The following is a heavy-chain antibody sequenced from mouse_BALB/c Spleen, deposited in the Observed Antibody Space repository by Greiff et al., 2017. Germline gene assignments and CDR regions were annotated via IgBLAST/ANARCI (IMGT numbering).Heavy chain of an antibody. D-gene: IGHD3-3*01. J-gene: IGHJ2*01. Sequence: EVQRVESGGGLVQPGGSRKLSCAASGFTFSSFGMHWVRQAPEKGLEWVAYISSGSSTIYYADTVKGQFTISRDNPKNTLFLQMTSLRSEDTAMYYCARGLGFDYWGQGTTLTVSS. V-gene: IGHV5-17*02. CDR1: GFTFSSFG. CDR2: ISSGSSTI. CDR3: ARGLGFDY.